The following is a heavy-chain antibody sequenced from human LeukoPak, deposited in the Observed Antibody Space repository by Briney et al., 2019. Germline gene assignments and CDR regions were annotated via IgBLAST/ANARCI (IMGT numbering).Heavy chain of an antibody. D-gene: IGHD3-9*01. CDR3: ARGPTTDYDVLTGYYYFDY. Sequence: KASETLSPTCVVYGGSFSGYYWTWIRQPPGKGLEWIGEINHSGSTNQNPSLKSRVTISVDTFKNQFSLKVSSVTAADTAVYYCARGPTTDYDVLTGYYYFDYWGQGTLVTVSS. CDR1: GGSFSGYY. J-gene: IGHJ4*02. V-gene: IGHV4-34*01. CDR2: INHSGST.